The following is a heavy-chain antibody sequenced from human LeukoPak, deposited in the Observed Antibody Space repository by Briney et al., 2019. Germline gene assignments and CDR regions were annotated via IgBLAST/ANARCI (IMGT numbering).Heavy chain of an antibody. CDR3: AKDRVRVVTAFDI. CDR1: GFTFSSYA. D-gene: IGHD4-23*01. CDR2: ISGSGGST. Sequence: GGCLRPSCAASGFTFSSYAISWVRQAPGKGLGWVSAISGSGGSTYYADSVKGRFTISRDNSKNTLYLQMNSLRAEDTAVYYCAKDRVRVVTAFDIWGQGTMVTVSS. V-gene: IGHV3-23*01. J-gene: IGHJ3*02.